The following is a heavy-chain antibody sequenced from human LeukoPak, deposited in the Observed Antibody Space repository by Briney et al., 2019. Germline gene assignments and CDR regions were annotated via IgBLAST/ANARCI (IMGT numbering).Heavy chain of an antibody. J-gene: IGHJ4*02. Sequence: PGGSLRLSCAASGFTFSAYGMHWVRQAPGKGLEWVAVIWYDGSNKFYADSVKGRFTISRDNSKNTVYLQMNSLRAEDTAVYYCARTDNLDYWGQGTLVTVSS. CDR1: GFTFSAYG. CDR2: IWYDGSNK. V-gene: IGHV3-33*01. CDR3: ARTDNLDY. D-gene: IGHD5-24*01.